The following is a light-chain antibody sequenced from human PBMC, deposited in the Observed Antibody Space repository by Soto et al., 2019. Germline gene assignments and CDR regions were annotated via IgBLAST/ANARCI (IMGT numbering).Light chain of an antibody. CDR3: QQYGSSPIT. CDR2: GES. Sequence: EIVLTQSPGTLSLSPGERATLSCRASQSVSSSYLAWYQQKPGQAPRLLIYGESSRATGIPDRFSGSGSGTDYNLTISILKPEDFAVYYCQQYGSSPITFGQGTRLDIK. CDR1: QSVSSSY. J-gene: IGKJ5*01. V-gene: IGKV3-20*01.